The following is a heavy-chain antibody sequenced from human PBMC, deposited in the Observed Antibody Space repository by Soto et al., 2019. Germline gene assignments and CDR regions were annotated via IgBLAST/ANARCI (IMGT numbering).Heavy chain of an antibody. D-gene: IGHD3-10*01. Sequence: PGGSLRLSCAASGFTFSSYAMSWVRQAPGMGLEWVSAISGSGGSTYYADSVKGRFTISRDNSKNTLYLQMNSLRAEDTAVYYCAKVGPAQYDGSGSYYNIFVWGLGKYYYYYMDVWGKGTTVTVSS. CDR3: AKVGPAQYDGSGSYYNIFVWGLGKYYYYYMDV. CDR2: ISGSGGST. J-gene: IGHJ6*03. CDR1: GFTFSSYA. V-gene: IGHV3-23*01.